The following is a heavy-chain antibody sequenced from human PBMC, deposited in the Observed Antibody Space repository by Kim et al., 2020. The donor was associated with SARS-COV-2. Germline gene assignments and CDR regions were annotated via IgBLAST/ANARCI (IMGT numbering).Heavy chain of an antibody. V-gene: IGHV3-48*02. D-gene: IGHD6-6*01. Sequence: GGSLRLSCATSGFTFRPYSINWVRQAPGKGLEWISYIDEELMLYADSVKGRFTVSRDNAKNSLYLHMNSLRDDDTAVYYCARRQKYYGMDIWGLGTTVTVSS. CDR1: GFTFRPYS. J-gene: IGHJ6*02. CDR2: IDEELM. CDR3: ARRQKYYGMDI.